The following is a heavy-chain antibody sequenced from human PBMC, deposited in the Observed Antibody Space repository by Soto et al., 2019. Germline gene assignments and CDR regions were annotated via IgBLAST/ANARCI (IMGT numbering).Heavy chain of an antibody. Sequence: GSVKVSFKASCYTFTNYGISWLLQSPGQGLEWMGWISAYNGHTKSAQTFQGRITMTTDTSTSTSYMELRGLTSDDTAVIYCARARIDYYAQGWFDSWGQGTLVTVSS. J-gene: IGHJ5*01. V-gene: IGHV1-18*04. CDR2: ISAYNGHT. CDR1: CYTFTNYG. CDR3: ARARIDYYAQGWFDS. D-gene: IGHD3-10*01.